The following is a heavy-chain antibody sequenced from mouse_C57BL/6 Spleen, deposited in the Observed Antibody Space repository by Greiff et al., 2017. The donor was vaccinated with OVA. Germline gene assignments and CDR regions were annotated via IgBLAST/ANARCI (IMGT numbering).Heavy chain of an antibody. CDR3: AKKKGGDVYAMDY. CDR2: IWRGGST. CDR1: GFSLTSYG. V-gene: IGHV2-5*01. D-gene: IGHD3-3*01. Sequence: QVHVKQSGPGLVQPSQSLSITCTVSGFSLTSYGVHWVRQSPGKGLEWLGVIWRGGSTDYNAAFMSRLSITKDNSKSQVFFKMNSLQADDTAIYYCAKKKGGDVYAMDYWGQGTSVTVSS. J-gene: IGHJ4*01.